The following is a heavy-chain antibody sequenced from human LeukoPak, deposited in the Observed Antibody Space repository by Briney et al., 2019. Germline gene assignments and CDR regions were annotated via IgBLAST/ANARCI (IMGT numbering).Heavy chain of an antibody. J-gene: IGHJ4*02. CDR3: ARGSGYGDPPGLH. D-gene: IGHD4-17*01. CDR2: INPNSGGS. CDR1: GYTFTDYY. V-gene: IGHV1-2*06. Sequence: ASVKVSCKASGYTFTDYYMHWVRQAPGQGLEWMGRINPNSGGSNYAQKFQGRVTMTRDTSISTAYMALNSLRSDDTAVYYCARGSGYGDPPGLHWGQGALVTVSS.